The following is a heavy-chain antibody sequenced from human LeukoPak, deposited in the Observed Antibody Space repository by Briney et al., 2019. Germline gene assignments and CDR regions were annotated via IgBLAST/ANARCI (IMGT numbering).Heavy chain of an antibody. CDR3: ARDLTIAAAGTYGY. CDR2: ISGYNGNT. D-gene: IGHD6-13*01. CDR1: GYTFTSYG. J-gene: IGHJ4*02. V-gene: IGHV1-18*01. Sequence: GASVKVSCKASGYTFTSYGISWVRQAPGQGLEWMGWISGYNGNTNYAQKLQGRVTMTTDTSTSTAYMEPRSLRSDDTAVYYCARDLTIAAAGTYGYWGQGTLVTVSS.